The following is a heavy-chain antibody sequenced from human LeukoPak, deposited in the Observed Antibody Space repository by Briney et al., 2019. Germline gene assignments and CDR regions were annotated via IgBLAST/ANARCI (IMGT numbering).Heavy chain of an antibody. V-gene: IGHV4-34*01. D-gene: IGHD2-15*01. CDR3: ARGRSVVAVAAWYYFDY. J-gene: IGHJ4*02. Sequence: SETLSLTCAVYGGSFSGYYWSWIRQPPGKGLEWIGEINHSGSTNYNPSLKSRVTISVDTSKNQFSLKLSSVTAADTAVYYCARGRSVVAVAAWYYFDYWGQGTLVTVSS. CDR1: GGSFSGYY. CDR2: INHSGST.